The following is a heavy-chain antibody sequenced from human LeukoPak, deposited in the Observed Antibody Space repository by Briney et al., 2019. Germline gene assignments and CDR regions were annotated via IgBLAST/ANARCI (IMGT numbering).Heavy chain of an antibody. V-gene: IGHV1-24*01. CDR1: GYTLTELS. J-gene: IGHJ4*02. D-gene: IGHD5-18*01. CDR2: FDPEDGET. Sequence: ASVKVSCKVSGYTLTELSMHWVRQAPGKGLERMGGFDPEDGETIYAQKFQGRVTITADKSTSTAYMELSSLRSEDTAVYYCARSGRGGYSYGIFDYWGQGTLVTVSS. CDR3: ARSGRGGYSYGIFDY.